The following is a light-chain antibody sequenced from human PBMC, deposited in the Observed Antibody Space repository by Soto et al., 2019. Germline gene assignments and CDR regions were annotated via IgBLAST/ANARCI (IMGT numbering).Light chain of an antibody. Sequence: EIVLTQSPATLSLSPGERATLSCRASQSVSSYLAWYQQKPGQAPRLLIYDASNRATGIPARFSGSGSGTDFTLAISRLEPEDSAVYYCHQYNNWLALTFGGGTKVDIK. CDR1: QSVSSY. CDR2: DAS. CDR3: HQYNNWLALT. V-gene: IGKV3-11*01. J-gene: IGKJ4*01.